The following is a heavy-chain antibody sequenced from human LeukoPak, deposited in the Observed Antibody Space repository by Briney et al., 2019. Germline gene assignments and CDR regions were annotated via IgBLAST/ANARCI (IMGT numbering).Heavy chain of an antibody. CDR3: ARATPVGFVKGYCSSTSCYYYYMDV. CDR2: IYTSGST. J-gene: IGHJ6*03. D-gene: IGHD2-2*01. Sequence: PSDTLSLTCTVSGGPISNYYWSWIRQAPGKGLEWIGRIYTSGSTNYNPSLKSRVTISVDTSKNQFSLKLSSVTAADTAVYYCARATPVGFVKGYCSSTSCYYYYMDVWGKGTTVTVSS. CDR1: GGPISNYY. V-gene: IGHV4-4*08.